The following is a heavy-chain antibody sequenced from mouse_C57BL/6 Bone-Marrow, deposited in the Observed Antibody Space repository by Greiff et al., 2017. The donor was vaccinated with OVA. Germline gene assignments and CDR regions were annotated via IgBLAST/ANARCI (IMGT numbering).Heavy chain of an antibody. CDR3: ATYYYGSSYDWYFDV. CDR1: GYTFTDYY. J-gene: IGHJ1*03. D-gene: IGHD1-1*01. Sequence: VQLQQSGPELVKPGASVKISCKASGYTFTDYYMNWVKQSHGKSLERIGDINPNNGGTSYNQKFKGKATLTVDKSSSTAYMELRSLTSEDSAVYYCATYYYGSSYDWYFDVWGTGTTVTVSS. CDR2: INPNNGGT. V-gene: IGHV1-26*01.